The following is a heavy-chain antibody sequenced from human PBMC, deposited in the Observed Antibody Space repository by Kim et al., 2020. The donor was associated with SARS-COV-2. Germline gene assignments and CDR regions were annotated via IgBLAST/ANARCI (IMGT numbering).Heavy chain of an antibody. J-gene: IGHJ6*02. V-gene: IGHV3-9*01. CDR2: ISWNSGSI. CDR1: GFTFDDYA. Sequence: GGSLRLSCAASGFTFDDYAMHWVRQAPGKGLEWVSGISWNSGSIGYADSVKGRFTISRDNAKNSLYLQMNSLRAEDTALYYCAKWFHVRGVNYGMDVWGQGTTVTVSS. CDR3: AKWFHVRGVNYGMDV. D-gene: IGHD3-10*01.